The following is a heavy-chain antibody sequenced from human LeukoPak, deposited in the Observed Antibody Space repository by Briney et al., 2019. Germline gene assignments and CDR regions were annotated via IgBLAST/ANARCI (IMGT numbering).Heavy chain of an antibody. CDR2: VYSGGST. D-gene: IGHD3-3*01. CDR1: GFTVSSNY. V-gene: IGHV3-66*01. J-gene: IGHJ6*02. CDR3: AGCRSGYYYGMDV. Sequence: GGSLRLSCAASGFTVSSNYMSWVRQAPGKGLEWVSVVYSGGSTYYADSVKGRFTISRDNSKNTLNLQMNSLRAEDMAVYYCAGCRSGYYYGMDVWGQGTTVTVSS.